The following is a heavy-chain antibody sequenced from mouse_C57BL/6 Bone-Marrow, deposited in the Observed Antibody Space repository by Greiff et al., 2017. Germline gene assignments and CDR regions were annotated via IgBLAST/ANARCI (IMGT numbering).Heavy chain of an antibody. Sequence: QVQLKESGPELVKPGASVKLSCKASGYTFTSYDINWVKQRPGQGLEWIGWIYPRDGSTKYNEKFKGKATLTVDTSSSTAYMELHSLTSEDSAVYFCALSYYGSPYWYFDVWGTGTTVTVSS. J-gene: IGHJ1*03. CDR2: IYPRDGST. D-gene: IGHD1-1*01. V-gene: IGHV1-85*01. CDR1: GYTFTSYD. CDR3: ALSYYGSPYWYFDV.